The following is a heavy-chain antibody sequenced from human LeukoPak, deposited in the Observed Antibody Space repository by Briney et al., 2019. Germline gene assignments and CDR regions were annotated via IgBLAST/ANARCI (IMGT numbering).Heavy chain of an antibody. V-gene: IGHV4-34*01. CDR1: GGSFSGYY. J-gene: IGHJ6*04. CDR2: INHSGST. D-gene: IGHD3-10*01. Sequence: SETLSPTCAVYGGSFSGYYWSWIRQPPGKGLEWIGVINHSGSTNYNPSLKSRVTISVDTSKNQFSLKLSSVTAADTAVYYCARGSKSMVRGVINYYGMDVWGKGTTVTVSS. CDR3: ARGSKSMVRGVINYYGMDV.